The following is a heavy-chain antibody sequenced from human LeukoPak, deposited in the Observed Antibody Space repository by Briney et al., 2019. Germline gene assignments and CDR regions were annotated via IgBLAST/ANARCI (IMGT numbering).Heavy chain of an antibody. Sequence: TSQTLSLTCTVSGGSISSGSYYWSWIRQPAGKGLEWIGRIYTSGSTNYNPSLKSRVTISVDTSKNQFSLKLSSVTVADTAVYYCARDWAVGGGWFDPWGQGTLVPVSS. D-gene: IGHD6-19*01. CDR1: GGSISSGSYY. J-gene: IGHJ5*02. CDR2: IYTSGST. CDR3: ARDWAVGGGWFDP. V-gene: IGHV4-61*02.